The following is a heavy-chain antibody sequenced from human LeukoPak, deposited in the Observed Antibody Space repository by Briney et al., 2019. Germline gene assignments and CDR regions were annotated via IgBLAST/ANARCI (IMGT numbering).Heavy chain of an antibody. J-gene: IGHJ4*02. CDR2: IYSDGST. D-gene: IGHD6-13*01. CDR3: ARDRYSSSWFRY. Sequence: GGSLRLSCAASGFTVSSNYMSWVRQAQGKGLEWVSVIYSDGSTYYADSVKGRFTISRDNSKNTLYLQMNSLRAEDTAVYYCARDRYSSSWFRYWGQGTLVTVSS. CDR1: GFTVSSNY. V-gene: IGHV3-66*01.